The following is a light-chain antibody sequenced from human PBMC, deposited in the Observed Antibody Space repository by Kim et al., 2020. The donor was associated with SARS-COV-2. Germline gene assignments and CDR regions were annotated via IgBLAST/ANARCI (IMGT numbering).Light chain of an antibody. CDR2: GAC. CDR3: QQYGRSPLT. V-gene: IGKV3-20*01. J-gene: IGKJ4*01. Sequence: SAGERATLSCRASRGVGSSFLAWYQQKRGQAPRLVIYGACSRATGIPDRFSGSGSGADFTLTISRLEPDDFAVYYCQQYGRSPLTFGGGTKGEIK. CDR1: RGVGSSF.